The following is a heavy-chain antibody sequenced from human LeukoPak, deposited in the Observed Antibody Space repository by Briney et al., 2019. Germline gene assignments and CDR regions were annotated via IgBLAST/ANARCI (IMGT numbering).Heavy chain of an antibody. CDR3: ARDLEGYHYGSGNYPQ. V-gene: IGHV1-2*02. Sequence: GASVTVSCKASGYTFTGYYIHWVRQAPGQGLEWMGLINPNSGDTNYAQKFQGRVTMTRDTSISTAYMELSSLRSDDTAVYYCARDLEGYHYGSGNYPQWGQGTLVTVSS. J-gene: IGHJ4*02. CDR2: INPNSGDT. D-gene: IGHD3-10*01. CDR1: GYTFTGYY.